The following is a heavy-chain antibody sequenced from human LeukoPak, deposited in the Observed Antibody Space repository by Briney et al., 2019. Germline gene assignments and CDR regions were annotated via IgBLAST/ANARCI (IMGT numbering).Heavy chain of an antibody. V-gene: IGHV3-23*01. D-gene: IGHD4-17*01. Sequence: GGSLRLSCEASGFAFSFYAMSWLHQPPGKGLEWVSTINANSGTTSYAASVKGRFTISRDNSKNTLYLQMNSLGAEDTAVYYCARRGYYGDYFDCWGQGTLVAVSS. J-gene: IGHJ4*02. CDR2: INANSGTT. CDR1: GFAFSFYA. CDR3: ARRGYYGDYFDC.